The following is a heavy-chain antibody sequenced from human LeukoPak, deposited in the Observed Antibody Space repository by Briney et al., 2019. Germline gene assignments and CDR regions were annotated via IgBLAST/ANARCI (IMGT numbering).Heavy chain of an antibody. CDR1: GGTFSSYA. V-gene: IGHV1-69*01. CDR2: IIPIFGTA. D-gene: IGHD3-3*01. J-gene: IGHJ5*02. CDR3: ARDILRFLEWRPDWFDP. Sequence: GSSVKASCKASGGTFSSYAISWMRQAPGQGLEWMGGIIPIFGTANYAQKFQGRVTITADESTSTAYMELSSLRSEDTAVYYCARDILRFLEWRPDWFDPWGQGTLVTVSS.